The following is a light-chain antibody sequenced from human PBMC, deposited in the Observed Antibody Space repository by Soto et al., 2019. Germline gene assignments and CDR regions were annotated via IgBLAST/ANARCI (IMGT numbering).Light chain of an antibody. V-gene: IGLV8-61*01. Sequence: QTVVTQEPSFSVSPGRTVTRTCGLSSGSVSTSYYPSWNQQTPGQAPRTLIYSTNTRSSGVPDRFSGSILGNKAALTITGAQADDESDYYCVLYMGSGISVFGGGTQRTVL. CDR2: STN. CDR1: SGSVSTSYY. CDR3: VLYMGSGISV. J-gene: IGLJ2*01.